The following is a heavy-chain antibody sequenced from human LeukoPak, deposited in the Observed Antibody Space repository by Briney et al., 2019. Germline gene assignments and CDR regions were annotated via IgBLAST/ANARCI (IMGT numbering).Heavy chain of an antibody. J-gene: IGHJ6*03. CDR2: MNPNSGNT. V-gene: IGHV1-8*01. Sequence: ASVTVSFKASVYTFTIYDINWVRQATGQGGEWMGWMNPNSGNTGYAQKFQGRVTMTRNTSISTAYMELSSLRSEDTAVYYCARAPEWGKANYYYYMDVWGKGTTVTVSS. CDR3: ARAPEWGKANYYYYMDV. D-gene: IGHD1-26*01. CDR1: VYTFTIYD.